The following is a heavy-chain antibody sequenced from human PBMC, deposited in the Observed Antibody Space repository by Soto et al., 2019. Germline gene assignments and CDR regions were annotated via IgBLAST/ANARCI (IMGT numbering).Heavy chain of an antibody. Sequence: ASVKVSCKASGYAFTAYYMHWVRQAPGQGVEWMGWINPKSGDTTYAQKFQGRVTMTRDTSITTAYMELSRLRSEDTAVYYCARFLGGAGSYYDGQNYNYYNGMDVWGQGTTVTVSS. V-gene: IGHV1-2*02. CDR1: GYAFTAYY. CDR2: INPKSGDT. CDR3: ARFLGGAGSYYDGQNYNYYNGMDV. J-gene: IGHJ6*02. D-gene: IGHD3-10*01.